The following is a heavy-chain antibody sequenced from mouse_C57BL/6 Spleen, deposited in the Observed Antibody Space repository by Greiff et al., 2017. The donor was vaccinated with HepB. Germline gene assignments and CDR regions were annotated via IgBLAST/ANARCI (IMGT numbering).Heavy chain of an antibody. CDR1: GYSFTGYY. CDR2: INPSTGGT. V-gene: IGHV1-42*01. J-gene: IGHJ4*01. Sequence: EVKLMESGPELVKPGASVKISCKASGYSFTGYYMNWVKQSPEKSLEWIGEINPSTGGTTYNQKFKAKATLTVDKSSSTAYMQLKSLTSEDSAVYYCAAYYSNYRDAMDYWGQGTSVTVSS. D-gene: IGHD2-5*01. CDR3: AAYYSNYRDAMDY.